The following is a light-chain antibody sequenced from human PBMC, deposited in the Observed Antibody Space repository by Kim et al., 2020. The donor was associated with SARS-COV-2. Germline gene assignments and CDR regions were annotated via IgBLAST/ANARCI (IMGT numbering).Light chain of an antibody. CDR3: QKYDSAPWT. CDR1: QDIANY. Sequence: SASVGDGVTITCRARQDIANYLAWYQQKPGKVPKLLVYAASALKSGVPSRFSGNRSGTDFTLPLSHLQPEDVATYYCQKYDSAPWTFGQGNKVEI. CDR2: AAS. J-gene: IGKJ1*01. V-gene: IGKV1-27*01.